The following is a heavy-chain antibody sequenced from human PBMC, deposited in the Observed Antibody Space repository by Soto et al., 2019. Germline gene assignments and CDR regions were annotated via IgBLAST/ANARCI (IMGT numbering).Heavy chain of an antibody. V-gene: IGHV3-30*18. Sequence: GGSLRLSCAASGFTFSSYGMHWVRQAPGKGLEWVAVISYDGSNKYYADSVKGRFTISRDNSKNTLYLQMNSLRAEDTAVYYCAKDRIMITFGGVIAANWFDPWGQGTLVTVSS. J-gene: IGHJ5*02. CDR1: GFTFSSYG. CDR2: ISYDGSNK. D-gene: IGHD3-16*02. CDR3: AKDRIMITFGGVIAANWFDP.